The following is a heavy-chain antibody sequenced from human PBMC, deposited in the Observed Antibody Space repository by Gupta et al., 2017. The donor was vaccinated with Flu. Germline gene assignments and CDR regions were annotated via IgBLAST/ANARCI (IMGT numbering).Heavy chain of an antibody. D-gene: IGHD6-6*01. V-gene: IGHV3-30*18. Sequence: APGKGLEWVAVSSYDGRSKYYADSVKGRFTISRDNSKNTVYLQMNSLRAEDTAVYYCAKDLEASFNYYYYMDVWGKGTTVTVSS. CDR3: AKDLEASFNYYYYMDV. CDR2: SSYDGRSK. J-gene: IGHJ6*03.